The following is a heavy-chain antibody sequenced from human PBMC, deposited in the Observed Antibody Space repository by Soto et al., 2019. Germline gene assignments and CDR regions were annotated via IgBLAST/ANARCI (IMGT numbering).Heavy chain of an antibody. CDR2: IIPIFGTA. CDR3: ERIAVAGTDFDY. V-gene: IGHV1-69*12. D-gene: IGHD6-19*01. Sequence: QVQLVQSGAEVKKPGSSVKVSCKASGGTFSSYAISWVRQAPGQGLEWMGGIIPIFGTANYAQKFQGRVTITADESTSTAYCGLGSLRSEDTAVYYCERIAVAGTDFDYWGQGTLVTVSS. CDR1: GGTFSSYA. J-gene: IGHJ4*02.